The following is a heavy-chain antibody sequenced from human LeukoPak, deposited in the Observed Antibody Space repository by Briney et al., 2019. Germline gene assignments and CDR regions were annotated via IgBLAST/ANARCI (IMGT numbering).Heavy chain of an antibody. Sequence: PSETLSLTCTVSGGSISYYYWNWIRQPAGKGLEWIGRIYTSGRTYYNPSLKSRVSMSVDTSKNQFSLKLSSVTAADTAVYYCARLSTVTTSFGYWGQGTLVTVSS. V-gene: IGHV4-4*07. CDR3: ARLSTVTTSFGY. CDR1: GGSISYYY. D-gene: IGHD4-11*01. CDR2: IYTSGRT. J-gene: IGHJ4*02.